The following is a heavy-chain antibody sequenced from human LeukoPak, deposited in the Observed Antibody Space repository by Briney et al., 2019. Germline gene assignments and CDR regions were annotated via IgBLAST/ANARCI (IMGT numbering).Heavy chain of an antibody. V-gene: IGHV3-30-3*01. CDR2: ISYGGSNK. Sequence: GGSLRLPCAASGFTFTSYAMHWVRQAPGKGLEWVAVISYGGSNKNYADSVKGRFTISRDNSKNTLYMQMNSLRAEDTAVYYCERGGDANSFDRWGQGTLVTVSS. J-gene: IGHJ4*02. CDR3: ERGGDANSFDR. D-gene: IGHD2-8*01. CDR1: GFTFTSYA.